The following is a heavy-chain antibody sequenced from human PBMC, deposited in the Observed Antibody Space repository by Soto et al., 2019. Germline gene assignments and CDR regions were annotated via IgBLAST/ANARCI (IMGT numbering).Heavy chain of an antibody. CDR1: GGSISSYY. D-gene: IGHD2-15*01. CDR2: IYYSGST. V-gene: IGHV4-59*01. J-gene: IGHJ6*03. CDR3: ARDGRYCSGGSCYSGDYYYYMDV. Sequence: SETLSLTCTVSGGSISSYYWSWIRQPPGKGLEWIGYIYYSGSTNYNPSLKSRVTISVDTSKNQFSLKLSSVTAADTAVYYCARDGRYCSGGSCYSGDYYYYMDVWGKGTTVTVSS.